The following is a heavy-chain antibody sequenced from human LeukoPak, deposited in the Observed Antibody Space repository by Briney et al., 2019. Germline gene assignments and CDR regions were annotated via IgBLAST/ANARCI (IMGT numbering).Heavy chain of an antibody. V-gene: IGHV4-34*01. J-gene: IGHJ4*02. CDR3: ARGNILTGYCFDF. CDR2: IHYTGAT. D-gene: IGHD3-9*01. Sequence: SETPSLTCAVYGGSITGYYWSWIRQTPGRGLEWVGEIHYTGATSYNPSLKSRATISTDTSKNQFSLRLSSVTAADTAVYYCARGNILTGYCFDFWGRGALVTVSS. CDR1: GGSITGYY.